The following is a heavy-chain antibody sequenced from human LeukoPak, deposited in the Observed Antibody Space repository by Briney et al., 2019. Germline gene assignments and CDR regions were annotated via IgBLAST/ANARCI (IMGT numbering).Heavy chain of an antibody. CDR1: GGSFSGYY. CDR3: ATYAGRDSRSFAQNY. Sequence: KPSETLSLTCAVYGGSFSGYYWSRIRQPPGKGLERIGEINHSGSTDYNPSLKSRVTISVDTSKNQFSLKLSSVTAADTAVYYCATYAGRDSRSFAQNYWGQGTLVTVSS. V-gene: IGHV4-34*01. D-gene: IGHD2-2*01. J-gene: IGHJ4*02. CDR2: INHSGST.